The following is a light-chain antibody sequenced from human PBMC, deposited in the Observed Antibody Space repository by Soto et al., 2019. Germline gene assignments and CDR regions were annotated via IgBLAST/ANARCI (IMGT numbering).Light chain of an antibody. CDR1: QSISSW. CDR3: QQYNSYSGT. Sequence: DIQMTQSPSTLSASVGDRVTITCRASQSISSWLAWYQQKPGKAPKLLLYDASSLERGVPSRFTGSGSGTQFPLTISILQPDDFATYYCQQYNSYSGTFGQGTKVEIK. J-gene: IGKJ1*01. V-gene: IGKV1-5*01. CDR2: DAS.